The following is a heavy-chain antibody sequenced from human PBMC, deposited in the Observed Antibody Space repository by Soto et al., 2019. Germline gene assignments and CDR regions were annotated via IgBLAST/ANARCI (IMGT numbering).Heavy chain of an antibody. V-gene: IGHV1-69*13. CDR2: IIPIFGTA. CDR3: AGDQASISSTEYCSGGCCYSGCFQH. CDR1: GGTFSSYA. Sequence: ASVKVSCKASGGTFSSYAISWVRQAPGQGLEWMGGIIPIFGTANYAQKFQGRVTITADESTSTAYMELSSLRSEDPAVYYCAGDQASISSTEYCSGGCCYSGCFQHWGQGTLVTVSS. D-gene: IGHD2-15*01. J-gene: IGHJ1*01.